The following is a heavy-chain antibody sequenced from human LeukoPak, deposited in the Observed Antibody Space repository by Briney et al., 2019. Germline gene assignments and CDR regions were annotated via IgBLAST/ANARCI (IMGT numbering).Heavy chain of an antibody. J-gene: IGHJ4*02. CDR2: ISYDGSNK. D-gene: IGHD5-24*01. Sequence: GGSLRLSRAASGFTFSSYAMHWVRQAPGKGLEWVAVISYDGSNKYYADSVKGRFTISRDNSKNTLYLQMNSLRAEDTAVYYCARDGKSFMAEVDYWGQGTLVTVSS. CDR1: GFTFSSYA. CDR3: ARDGKSFMAEVDY. V-gene: IGHV3-30*04.